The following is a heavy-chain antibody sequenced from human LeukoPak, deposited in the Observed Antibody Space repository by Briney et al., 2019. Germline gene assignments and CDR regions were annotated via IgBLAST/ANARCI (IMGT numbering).Heavy chain of an antibody. CDR3: ARVDYYGSGDPDY. CDR2: TYYSGST. CDR1: GGSISSSSYY. V-gene: IGHV4-39*07. Sequence: SETLSLTCTVSGGSISSSSYYWGWIRQPPGKGLEWIGSTYYSGSTYYNPSLKSRVTISVDTSKNQFSLKLSSVTAADTAVYYCARVDYYGSGDPDYWGQGTLVTVSS. D-gene: IGHD3-10*01. J-gene: IGHJ4*02.